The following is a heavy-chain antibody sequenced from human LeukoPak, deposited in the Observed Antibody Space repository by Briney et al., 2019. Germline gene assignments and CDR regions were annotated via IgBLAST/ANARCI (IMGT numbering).Heavy chain of an antibody. CDR2: ISFDGSDK. V-gene: IGHV3-30*04. Sequence: GGSLRLSCAASGFTFSSYAMHWVRQAPGKGLEWVALISFDGSDKYYADSVKGRFTISRDNAKNSLYLQMNSLRAEDTAVYYCARDRTIAVADSYFDYWGQGTLVTVSS. CDR1: GFTFSSYA. J-gene: IGHJ4*02. CDR3: ARDRTIAVADSYFDY. D-gene: IGHD6-19*01.